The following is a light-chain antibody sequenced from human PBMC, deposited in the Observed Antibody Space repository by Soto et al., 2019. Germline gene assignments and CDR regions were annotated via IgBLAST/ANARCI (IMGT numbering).Light chain of an antibody. CDR2: DAS. Sequence: EIVLTQSPGTLSLSPGERATLSCRVSQSVTSNYIAWYQQKPGLAPTLLISDASSRASGVPDRFTGGGSGTDFTLTIRRLEPEDFALYYCQQYAGSPITFGQGTRLEIK. J-gene: IGKJ5*01. V-gene: IGKV3-20*01. CDR3: QQYAGSPIT. CDR1: QSVTSNY.